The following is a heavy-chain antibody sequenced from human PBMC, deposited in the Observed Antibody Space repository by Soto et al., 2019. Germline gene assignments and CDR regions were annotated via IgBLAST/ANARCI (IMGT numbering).Heavy chain of an antibody. CDR2: IYYSGST. CDR1: GGSVSSGSYY. Sequence: SETLSLTCTVSGGSVSSGSYYWSWIRQPPGKGLEWIGYIYYSGSTNYNPSLKSRVTISVDTSKNQFSLKLSSVTAADTAVYYCARDRSVGNSGSYNYFDYWGQGTLVTVSS. J-gene: IGHJ4*02. CDR3: ARDRSVGNSGSYNYFDY. V-gene: IGHV4-61*01. D-gene: IGHD1-26*01.